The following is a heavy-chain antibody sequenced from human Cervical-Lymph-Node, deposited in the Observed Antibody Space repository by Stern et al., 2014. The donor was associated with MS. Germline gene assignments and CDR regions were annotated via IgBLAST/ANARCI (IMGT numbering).Heavy chain of an antibody. Sequence: EVQLVESGGGLIQPGGSLRLSCAASGFSVSNSYMTWVRQAPGKGLEWVSVIYSAGNTYYADSVKGRFTISRDNSKNTLYLHMDSLRAEDTAVYYCARDPLYAMTTYWGQGTLVTVSS. D-gene: IGHD2/OR15-2a*01. CDR1: GFSVSNSY. V-gene: IGHV3-53*01. CDR2: IYSAGNT. CDR3: ARDPLYAMTTY. J-gene: IGHJ4*02.